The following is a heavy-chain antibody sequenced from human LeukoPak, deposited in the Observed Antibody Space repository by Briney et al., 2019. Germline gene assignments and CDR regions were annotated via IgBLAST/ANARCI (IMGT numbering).Heavy chain of an antibody. CDR3: ATRLAPSPYSSRAYYYYYYYMDV. CDR1: GYTFTSYD. CDR2: IIPIFGTA. Sequence: HRASVKVSCKASGYTFTSYDINWVRQATGQGLEWMGGIIPIFGTANYAQKFQGRVTITTDESTSTAYMELSSLRSEDTAVYYCATRLAPSPYSSRAYYYYYYYMDVWGKGTTVTVSS. D-gene: IGHD6-13*01. J-gene: IGHJ6*03. V-gene: IGHV1-69*05.